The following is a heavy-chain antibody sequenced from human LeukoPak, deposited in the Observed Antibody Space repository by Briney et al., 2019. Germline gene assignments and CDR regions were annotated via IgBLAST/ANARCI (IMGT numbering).Heavy chain of an antibody. Sequence: SETLSLTCTVSGGSISSSSYYWGWIRQPPGKGLEWIGSIYYSGSTYYNPSLKSRVTISVDTSKNQFSLKLSSVTAADTAVYYCARHSPDPSIDPIDYWGQGTLVTVSS. J-gene: IGHJ4*02. CDR3: ARHSPDPSIDPIDY. CDR1: GGSISSSSYY. CDR2: IYYSGST. D-gene: IGHD2-21*01. V-gene: IGHV4-39*01.